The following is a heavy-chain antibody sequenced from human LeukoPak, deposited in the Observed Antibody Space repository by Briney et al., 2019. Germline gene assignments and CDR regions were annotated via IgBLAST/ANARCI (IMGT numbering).Heavy chain of an antibody. V-gene: IGHV1-69*01. CDR1: GGTFSNYA. D-gene: IGHD4-23*01. Sequence: SVKVSCKASGGTFSNYAINWVRQAPGQGLEWMGGIIPIFGTAHYSQKFQGRVTITAVDSMSTAYMELSSLRSDDTAVYFCARGWLAETTVVTPYNYWGQGTLVTVSS. CDR2: IIPIFGTA. J-gene: IGHJ4*02. CDR3: ARGWLAETTVVTPYNY.